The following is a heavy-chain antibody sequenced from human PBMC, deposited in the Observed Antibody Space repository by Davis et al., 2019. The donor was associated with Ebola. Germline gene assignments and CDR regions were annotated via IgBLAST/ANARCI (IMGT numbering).Heavy chain of an antibody. CDR3: AKRDY. CDR1: GFTFSSYA. J-gene: IGHJ4*02. Sequence: HTGGSLRLSCAASGFTFSSYAMSWVRQAPGKGLVWVSYINLDGSDTTYADSVKGRFTISRDNAKNTLYLQMNSLRAEDTAVYYCAKRDYWGQGTLVTVSS. V-gene: IGHV3-74*01. CDR2: INLDGSDT.